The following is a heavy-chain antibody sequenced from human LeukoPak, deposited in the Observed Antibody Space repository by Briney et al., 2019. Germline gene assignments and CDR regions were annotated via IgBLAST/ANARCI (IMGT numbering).Heavy chain of an antibody. CDR1: GFTFSDYY. J-gene: IGHJ6*02. CDR3: ARDGMRGMDV. CDR2: ISLSGNTI. D-gene: IGHD1-26*01. Sequence: GGSLRLSCAASGFTFSDYYMSWIRQAPGKGLEWVSYISLSGNTIYYSDSVKGRFTISRDNPKNSLYLQMNSLRAEDTAVYYCARDGMRGMDVWGQGTTVTVSS. V-gene: IGHV3-11*01.